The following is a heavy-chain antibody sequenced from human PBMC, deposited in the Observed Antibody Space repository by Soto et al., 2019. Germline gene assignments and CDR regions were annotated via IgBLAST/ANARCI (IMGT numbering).Heavy chain of an antibody. D-gene: IGHD2-8*01. V-gene: IGHV4-34*01. CDR2: INHSGST. J-gene: IGHJ5*02. CDR3: ARHCTNGVCP. CDR1: GGSFSGYY. Sequence: QVQLQQWGAGLLKPSETLSLTCAVYGGSFSGYYWSWIRQPPGKGLEWIGEINHSGSTNYNPSLKSRVTISVDTSKNQFSPKLSSVTAADTAVYYCARHCTNGVCPWGQGTLVTVSS.